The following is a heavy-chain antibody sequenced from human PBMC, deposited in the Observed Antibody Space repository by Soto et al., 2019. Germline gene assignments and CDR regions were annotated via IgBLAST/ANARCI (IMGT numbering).Heavy chain of an antibody. Sequence: ASVKVSCKASGYTFTSYDINWVRQATGQGLEWMGWMNPNSGNTGYAQKFQGRVTMTRNTSISTAYMELSSLRSEDTAVYYCARGIVVVPAASEVTSDFDYWGQGTLVTVSS. CDR3: ARGIVVVPAASEVTSDFDY. V-gene: IGHV1-8*01. J-gene: IGHJ4*02. CDR2: MNPNSGNT. D-gene: IGHD2-2*01. CDR1: GYTFTSYD.